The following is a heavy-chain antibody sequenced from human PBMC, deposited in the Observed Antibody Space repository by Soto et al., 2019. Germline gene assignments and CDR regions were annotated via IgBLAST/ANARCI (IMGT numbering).Heavy chain of an antibody. Sequence: QVQLVQSGAEVKKPGSSVKVSCKASGGTFSSYAISWVRQAPGQGLEWMGGIIPIFGTANYTQKFQGRVTITADESTSTAYMELSSLRSEDTTVYYCARVPNRFLEWPGGDYWGQGTLVTVSS. CDR3: ARVPNRFLEWPGGDY. D-gene: IGHD3-3*01. CDR2: IIPIFGTA. J-gene: IGHJ4*02. V-gene: IGHV1-69*12. CDR1: GGTFSSYA.